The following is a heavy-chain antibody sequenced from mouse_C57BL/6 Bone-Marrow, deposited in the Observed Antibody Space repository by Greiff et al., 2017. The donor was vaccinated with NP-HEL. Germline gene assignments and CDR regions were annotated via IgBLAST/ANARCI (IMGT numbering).Heavy chain of an antibody. CDR2: INPSNGGT. J-gene: IGHJ1*03. CDR1: GYTFTSYW. D-gene: IGHD2-1*01. CDR3: AAQSYYGNYGWYFDV. Sequence: QVQLQQPGTELVKPGASVKLSCTASGYTFTSYWMHWVKQRPGQGLEWIGNINPSNGGTNYNEKFKSKATLTVDKSSSTTYMQLSSLTSEDSAVYYCAAQSYYGNYGWYFDVWGTGTTVTVSS. V-gene: IGHV1-53*01.